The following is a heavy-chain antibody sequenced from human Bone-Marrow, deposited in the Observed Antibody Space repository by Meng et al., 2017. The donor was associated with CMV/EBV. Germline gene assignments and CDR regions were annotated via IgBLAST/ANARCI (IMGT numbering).Heavy chain of an antibody. CDR3: ARGINGYSGYDWSDP. Sequence: SVNVSCKASGYTITSYDINWVRQATGQGHEWMGWKNPNSGNTGYAQKFQGRVTITRNTSISTAHMELSSLRSEDTDVYYCARGINGYSGYDWSDPWGQGTLVTVSS. J-gene: IGHJ5*02. CDR2: KNPNSGNT. D-gene: IGHD5-12*01. CDR1: GYTITSYD. V-gene: IGHV1-8*03.